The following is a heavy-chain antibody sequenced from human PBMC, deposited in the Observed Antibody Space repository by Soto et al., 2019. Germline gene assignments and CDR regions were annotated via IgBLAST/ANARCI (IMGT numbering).Heavy chain of an antibody. CDR2: ISTGGAYM. D-gene: IGHD2-21*01. V-gene: IGHV3-21*06. Sequence: EVQLVESGGGLFKAGGSLRLFCTASGFTFRNYNMNWVRQAPGKGLEWVSSISTGGAYMFYADSVKGRLTISSDNAQNSLFLQIDSPRAEDTAVYYCARDIASPGGDYFDSWGQGTLVTVSS. CDR1: GFTFRNYN. J-gene: IGHJ4*02. CDR3: ARDIASPGGDYFDS.